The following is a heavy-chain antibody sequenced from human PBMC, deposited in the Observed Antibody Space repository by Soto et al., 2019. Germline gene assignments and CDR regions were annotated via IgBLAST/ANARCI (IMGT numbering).Heavy chain of an antibody. J-gene: IGHJ4*02. Sequence: AASVKVSCKASGYTFTSYDINWVRQATGQGLEWMGWMNPNSGNTGYAQKFQGRVTMTRNTSISTAYMELSSLRSEDTAVYHCARDIVYSSGWEGDYWGQGTLVTVSS. CDR2: MNPNSGNT. CDR3: ARDIVYSSGWEGDY. D-gene: IGHD6-19*01. CDR1: GYTFTSYD. V-gene: IGHV1-8*01.